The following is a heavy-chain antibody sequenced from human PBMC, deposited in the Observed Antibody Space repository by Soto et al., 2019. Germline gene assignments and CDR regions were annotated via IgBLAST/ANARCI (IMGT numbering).Heavy chain of an antibody. CDR2: IDWDDDK. CDR1: GFSLSTSGMC. V-gene: IGHV2-70*01. CDR3: ARIGTRYYYDVMDV. J-gene: IGHJ6*02. Sequence: SGPTLVNPTQTLTLTCTFSGFSLSTSGMCVSWIRQPPGKALEWLALIDWDDDKYYSTSLKTRLTISKDTSKNQVVLTMTNMDPVDTATYYCARIGTRYYYDVMDVWGQGTTVTVSS.